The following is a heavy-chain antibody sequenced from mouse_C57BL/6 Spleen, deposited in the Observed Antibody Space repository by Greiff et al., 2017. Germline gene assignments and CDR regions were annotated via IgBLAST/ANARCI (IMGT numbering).Heavy chain of an antibody. CDR1: GYSITSGYY. CDR2: ISYDGSN. CDR3: ARDGPWYFDV. J-gene: IGHJ1*03. V-gene: IGHV3-6*01. Sequence: DVKLVESGPGLVKPSQSLSLTCSVTGYSITSGYYWNWIRQFPGNKLEWMGYISYDGSNNYNPSLKNRISITRDTSKNQFFLKLNSVTTEDTATYYCARDGPWYFDVWGTGTTVTVSS.